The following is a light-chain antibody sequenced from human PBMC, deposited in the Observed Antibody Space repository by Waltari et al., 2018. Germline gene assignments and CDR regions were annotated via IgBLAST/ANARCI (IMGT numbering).Light chain of an antibody. CDR3: QVWDGNTDQYV. Sequence: SYVVTQPPSVSVAPGKTASITCGGNNIGGKRVPWYQQRPGQAPVLVIYDDISRPSGIPERFSGSNSGNTATLTITGVEAGDEADYSCQVWDGNTDQYVFGTGTKVTVL. V-gene: IGLV3-21*04. CDR1: NIGGKR. CDR2: DDI. J-gene: IGLJ1*01.